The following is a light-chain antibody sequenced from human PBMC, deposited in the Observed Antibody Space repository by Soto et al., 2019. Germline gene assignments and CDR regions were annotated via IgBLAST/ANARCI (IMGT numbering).Light chain of an antibody. CDR3: QQSYSTPVT. V-gene: IGKV1-5*03. J-gene: IGKJ1*01. CDR1: QSISSW. CDR2: KAS. Sequence: DIQMTQSPSTLSASVGYRVTITCRASQSISSWLAWYQQKPGKAPKLLIYKASSLESGVPSRFSGSGSGTDFTLTISSLQPEDFATYYCQQSYSTPVTFGQGTKVDIK.